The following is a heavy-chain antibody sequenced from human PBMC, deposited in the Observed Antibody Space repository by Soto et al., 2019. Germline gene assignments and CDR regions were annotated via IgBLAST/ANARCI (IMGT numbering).Heavy chain of an antibody. CDR1: GFTFRSYA. V-gene: IGHV3-23*01. CDR2: ISGSGGST. D-gene: IGHD3-3*01. CDR3: AKDNGFDFWSGYYLV. Sequence: GGSLRLSCAASGFTFRSYAMSWVRQAPGKGLEWVSAISGSGGSTYYADSVKGRFTISRDNSKNTLYLQMNSLRAEDTAVYYCAKDNGFDFWSGYYLVWGQGTLVTVSS. J-gene: IGHJ4*02.